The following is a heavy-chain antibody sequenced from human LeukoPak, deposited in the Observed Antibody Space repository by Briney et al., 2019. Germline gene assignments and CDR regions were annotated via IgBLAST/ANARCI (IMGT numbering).Heavy chain of an antibody. J-gene: IGHJ4*02. CDR2: IYTSGST. V-gene: IGHV4-61*02. CDR1: GGSISSGSYY. CDR3: ARVDQLGSTSGSLGY. D-gene: IGHD1-26*01. Sequence: NPSETLSLTCTVSGGSISSGSYYWSWIRQPAGKGLEWIGRIYTSGSTNYNPSLKSRVTISVDTSKNQFSLKLSSVTAADTAVYYCARVDQLGSTSGSLGYWGQGTLVTVSS.